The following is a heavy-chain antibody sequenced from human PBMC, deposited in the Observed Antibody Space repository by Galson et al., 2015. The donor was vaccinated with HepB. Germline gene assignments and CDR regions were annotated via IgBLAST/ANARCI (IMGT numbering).Heavy chain of an antibody. CDR2: ISAYNGNT. D-gene: IGHD2-21*02. CDR3: ARDPAYCGGDCYSDY. V-gene: IGHV1-18*01. CDR1: GYTFTSYG. Sequence: SVKVSCKASGYTFTSYGISWVRQAPEQGLEWMGWISAYNGNTNYAQKLQGRVTMTTDTSTSTAYMELRSLRSDDTAVYYCARDPAYCGGDCYSDYWGQGTLVTVSS. J-gene: IGHJ4*02.